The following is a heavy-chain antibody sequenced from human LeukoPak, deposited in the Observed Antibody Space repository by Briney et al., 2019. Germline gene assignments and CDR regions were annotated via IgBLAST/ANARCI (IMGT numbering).Heavy chain of an antibody. CDR2: ISGSGGST. CDR1: GFIFSSYA. J-gene: IGHJ3*02. CDR3: AKVIKGAAAGHLDAFDI. D-gene: IGHD6-13*01. V-gene: IGHV3-23*01. Sequence: PGGSLRLSCAASGFIFSSYAMSWVRQAPGKGLEWVSTISGSGGSTYYADSVKGRFTISRDNSKNTVYLQMNSLRAEDTAVYYCAKVIKGAAAGHLDAFDIWGQGTMVTVSS.